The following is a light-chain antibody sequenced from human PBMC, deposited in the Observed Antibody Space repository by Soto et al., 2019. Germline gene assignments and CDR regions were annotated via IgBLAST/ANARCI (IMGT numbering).Light chain of an antibody. J-gene: IGKJ1*01. CDR2: DAT. CDR3: KKYNIAPWT. CDR1: QGISSS. V-gene: IGKV1-27*01. Sequence: DIQMTQSPSSLSASLGDRVTITCRASQGISSSLAWYQQKPGKVPMLLIYDATTLKSGVPSRFSGSTSGTDFTLAISTLQSEDVASYYCKKYNIAPWTFGQGTKVEIK.